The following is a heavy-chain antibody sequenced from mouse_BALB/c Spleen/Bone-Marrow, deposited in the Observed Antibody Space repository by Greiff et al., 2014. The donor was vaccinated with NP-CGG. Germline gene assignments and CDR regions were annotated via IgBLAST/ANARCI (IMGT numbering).Heavy chain of an antibody. CDR1: GYTFTSYY. V-gene: IGHV1S81*02. CDR2: INPSSGGT. CDR3: TRSNGNWFAY. Sequence: VQLQESGAELVKPGASVKLSCKASGYTFTSYYMYWVKQRPGQGLEWIGEINPSSGGTNFNEKFKSKATLTVDKSSSTAYMQLSSLTSEDSAVYYCTRSNGNWFAYWGQGTLVTVSA. J-gene: IGHJ3*01. D-gene: IGHD2-1*01.